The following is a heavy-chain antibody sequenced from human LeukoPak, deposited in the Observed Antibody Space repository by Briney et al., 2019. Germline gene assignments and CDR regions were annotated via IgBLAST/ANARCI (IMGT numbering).Heavy chain of an antibody. CDR1: GGSISSSTYS. CDR2: IYYSGST. CDR3: ARGPYSYDSSGAFDI. Sequence: SETLSLTCTVSGGSISSSTYSWGWIRQPPGKGLEWIGSIYYSGSTYYNPSLKSRVTISVDTSKNQFSLKLSSVTAADTAVYYCARGPYSYDSSGAFDIWGQGTMVTVSS. J-gene: IGHJ3*02. V-gene: IGHV4-39*07. D-gene: IGHD3-22*01.